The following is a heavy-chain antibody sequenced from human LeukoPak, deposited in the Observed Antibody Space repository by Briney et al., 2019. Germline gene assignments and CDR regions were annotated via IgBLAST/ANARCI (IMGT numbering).Heavy chain of an antibody. D-gene: IGHD4-17*01. CDR3: ARDNDYGDSILTFDY. V-gene: IGHV1-18*01. J-gene: IGHJ4*02. CDR1: GYTFTSYG. Sequence: GASVKVSCKASGYTFTSYGISWVRQAPGRGLEWMGWISAYNGNTNYAQKLQGRVTMTTDTSTSTAYMELRSLRSDDTAVYYCARDNDYGDSILTFDYWGQGTLVTVSS. CDR2: ISAYNGNT.